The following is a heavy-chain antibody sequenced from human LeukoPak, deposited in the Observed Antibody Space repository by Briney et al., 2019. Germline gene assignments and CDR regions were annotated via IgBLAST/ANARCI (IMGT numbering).Heavy chain of an antibody. V-gene: IGHV4-39*02. Sequence: SETLSLTCAVYGGSFSGYYWGWIRQPPGKGLEWVASRYYSGSTYYNPSLKSRVTISVDTSKNHFSLKFNSVTAADTAIYYCARTYSSGWYNWFDSWGQGTLVTVSS. CDR3: ARTYSSGWYNWFDS. CDR1: GGSFSGYY. D-gene: IGHD6-13*01. CDR2: RYYSGST. J-gene: IGHJ5*01.